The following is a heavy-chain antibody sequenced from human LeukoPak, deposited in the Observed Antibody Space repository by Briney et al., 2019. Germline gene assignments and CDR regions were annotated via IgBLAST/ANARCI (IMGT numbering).Heavy chain of an antibody. CDR2: NFCAGST. D-gene: IGHD3-3*02. J-gene: IGHJ4*02. CDR3: ARIGPILGAAWVDY. CDR1: GYSISSNYW. V-gene: IGHV4-28*01. Sequence: SDTLALTCAVSGYSISSNYWWGWIRQPPRKGVEGNEYNFCAGSTYYNPSIKSRVTMSVDTSKNQFSLRLSSVTAVDTAVYYCARIGPILGAAWVDYWGQGTLVSVSS.